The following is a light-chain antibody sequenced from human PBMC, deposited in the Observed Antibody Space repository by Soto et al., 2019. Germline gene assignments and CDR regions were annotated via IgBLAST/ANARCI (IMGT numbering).Light chain of an antibody. CDR1: SSDVGGYNY. Sequence: QSVLTQPASVSGSPGQSITISCTGTSSDVGGYNYVSWYQQQSGKAPKLMIHEVSNRPSGVSNRFSGSKSGNTASLTISGLKAEDEADYYCSSYTSSRAYVFGIGTKVTVL. V-gene: IGLV2-14*01. CDR2: EVS. J-gene: IGLJ1*01. CDR3: SSYTSSRAYV.